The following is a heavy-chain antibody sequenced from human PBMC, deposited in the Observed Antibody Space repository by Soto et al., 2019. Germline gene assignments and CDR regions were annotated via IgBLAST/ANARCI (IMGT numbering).Heavy chain of an antibody. V-gene: IGHV3-30*03. Sequence: GGSLRLSCAASGFIFSDHNMHWVRQAPGKGLEWVAVISYDGTNKYYADSVKGRFTISRDNSGNTLSLQMNSLGAGDTAVYYCARGDLGDAFDIWGQGTMVTVSS. CDR3: ARGDLGDAFDI. D-gene: IGHD7-27*01. CDR2: ISYDGTNK. CDR1: GFIFSDHN. J-gene: IGHJ3*02.